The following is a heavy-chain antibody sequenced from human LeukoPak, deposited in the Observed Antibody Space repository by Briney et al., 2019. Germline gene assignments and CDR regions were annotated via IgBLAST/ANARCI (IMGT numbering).Heavy chain of an antibody. CDR1: GFTFSSYA. D-gene: IGHD3-22*01. Sequence: GGSLRLSCAASGFTFSSYAMSWVRQAPGKGLEWVSAISGSGGSTYYADSVKGRFTISRDNSKNTLYLQMNSLGTEDTAAYYCAKGSYYDSSGSFYFDYWGQGTLVTVSS. V-gene: IGHV3-23*01. CDR2: ISGSGGST. CDR3: AKGSYYDSSGSFYFDY. J-gene: IGHJ4*02.